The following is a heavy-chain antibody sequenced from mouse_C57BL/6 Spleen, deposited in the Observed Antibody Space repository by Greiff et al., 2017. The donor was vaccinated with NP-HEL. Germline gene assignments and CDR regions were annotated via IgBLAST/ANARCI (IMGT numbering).Heavy chain of an antibody. CDR2: IRSKSNNYAT. Sequence: EVMLVESGGGLVQPKGSLKLSCAASGFSFNTYAMNWVRQAPGKGLEWVARIRSKSNNYATYYADSVKDRFTISRDDSESMLYLQMNNLKTEDTAMYYCVRHVDGYYEGFAYWGQGTLVTVSA. D-gene: IGHD2-3*01. CDR1: GFSFNTYA. CDR3: VRHVDGYYEGFAY. V-gene: IGHV10-1*01. J-gene: IGHJ3*01.